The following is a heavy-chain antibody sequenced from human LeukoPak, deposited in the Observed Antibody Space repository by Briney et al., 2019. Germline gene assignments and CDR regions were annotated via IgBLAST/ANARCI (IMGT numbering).Heavy chain of an antibody. CDR2: IKSKTDGGTT. Sequence: GGSLRLSCATSGFTFSNAWMSWVRQAPGKGLEWVGRIKSKTDGGTTDYAAPVKGRFTISRDDSKNTLYLQMNSLKTEDTAVYYCTTDRIWFGELTIDYWGQGTLVTVSS. V-gene: IGHV3-15*01. D-gene: IGHD3-10*01. CDR1: GFTFSNAW. J-gene: IGHJ4*02. CDR3: TTDRIWFGELTIDY.